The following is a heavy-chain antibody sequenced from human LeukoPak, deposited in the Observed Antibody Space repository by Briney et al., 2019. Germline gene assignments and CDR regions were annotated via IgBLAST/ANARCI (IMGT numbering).Heavy chain of an antibody. D-gene: IGHD3-22*01. CDR2: ISYDGSNK. Sequence: GGSLRLSCAASGFTFSSYAMHWVRQAPGKGLEWVAVISYDGSNKYYADSVKGRFTISRDNSKNTLYLQMNSLRAEDTAVYYCAPQVGIGNFDYWGQGTLVTVSS. CDR1: GFTFSSYA. V-gene: IGHV3-30-3*01. CDR3: APQVGIGNFDY. J-gene: IGHJ4*02.